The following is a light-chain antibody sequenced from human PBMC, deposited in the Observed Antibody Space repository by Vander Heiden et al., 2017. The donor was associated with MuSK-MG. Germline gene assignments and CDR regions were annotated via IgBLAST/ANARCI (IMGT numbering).Light chain of an antibody. Sequence: QAALTQPPSLSASPGASASLTCTLRSGINVGTYRIYWYQQKPGSPPQYLLRYISDSDKQQGSGVPIRFSGSKDASAHAGILLISGLQSEDESYYYCIIWSSSSVVFGGGTKLTVL. CDR3: IIWSSSSVV. CDR1: SGINVGTYR. V-gene: IGLV5-45*01. CDR2: YISDSDK. J-gene: IGLJ2*01.